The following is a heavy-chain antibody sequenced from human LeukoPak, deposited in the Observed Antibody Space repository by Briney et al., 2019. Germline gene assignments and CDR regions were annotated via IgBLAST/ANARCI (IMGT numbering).Heavy chain of an antibody. D-gene: IGHD4-17*01. J-gene: IGHJ5*02. CDR1: GDSVSSKSAA. V-gene: IGHV6-1*01. CDR3: ARVHFGEEVNWFDP. Sequence: SQTLSLTCAISGDSVSSKSAAWNWIRQSPSRGLEWLGRTYYRSKWYNDYAVSVKSRISIKPDTSKNQFSLHLNSVTPEDTAVYYCARVHFGEEVNWFDPWGQGTLVTVSS. CDR2: TYYRSKWYN.